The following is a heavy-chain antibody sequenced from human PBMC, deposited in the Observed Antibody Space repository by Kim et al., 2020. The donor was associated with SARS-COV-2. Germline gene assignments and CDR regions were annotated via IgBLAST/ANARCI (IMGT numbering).Heavy chain of an antibody. D-gene: IGHD3-22*01. V-gene: IGHV4-39*01. Sequence: PPPKSRLTISVDTSKNRFYLKLSSVTAADTAVYYCARQRITMIVVVTNFDYWGQGTLVTVSS. CDR3: ARQRITMIVVVTNFDY. J-gene: IGHJ4*02.